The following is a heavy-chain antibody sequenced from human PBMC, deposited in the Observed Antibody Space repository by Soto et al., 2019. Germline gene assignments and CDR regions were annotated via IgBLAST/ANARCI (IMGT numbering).Heavy chain of an antibody. D-gene: IGHD3-22*01. CDR2: IYYTGST. CDR1: GGSISNYY. Sequence: SETLSLTCTVSGGSISNYYWSWIRQPPGKGLEWIAYIYYTGSTNYNPSLKSRVTISIDTSKSQFSLKLSSAAAADTAVYYCARGSTHYYYDSSGYFIDYWGQGTLVTVSS. J-gene: IGHJ4*02. CDR3: ARGSTHYYYDSSGYFIDY. V-gene: IGHV4-59*01.